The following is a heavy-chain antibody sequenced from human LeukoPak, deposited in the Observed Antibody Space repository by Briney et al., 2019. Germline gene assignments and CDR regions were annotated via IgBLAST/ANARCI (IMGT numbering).Heavy chain of an antibody. CDR2: IYYTGST. V-gene: IGHV4-31*03. J-gene: IGHJ4*02. CDR3: ARDHGLGATTRNFDY. D-gene: IGHD5-24*01. Sequence: PSQTLSLTCTVSGGSISSGGYYWTWIRQHPGKGLEWIGYIYYTGSTFFNPSLKSRVIISVDTSKNQFSLKLSSVTAADTAVYYCARDHGLGATTRNFDYWGQGTLVTVSS. CDR1: GGSISSGGYY.